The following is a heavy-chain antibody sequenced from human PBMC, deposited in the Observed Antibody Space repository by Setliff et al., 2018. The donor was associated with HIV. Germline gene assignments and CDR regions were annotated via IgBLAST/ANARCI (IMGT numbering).Heavy chain of an antibody. CDR1: GYTFTSYG. V-gene: IGHV1-18*01. Sequence: ASVKVSCKASGYTFTSYGISWVRQAPGQGLEWMGWISAYNGNTDYAQKFQGRVTMTEDTSTDTAYMELSSQRSEDTAVYYCATDSSHGYSSSWGRGGLAFDIWGQGTMVTVSS. CDR3: ATDSSHGYSSSWGRGGLAFDI. J-gene: IGHJ3*02. D-gene: IGHD6-13*01. CDR2: ISAYNGNT.